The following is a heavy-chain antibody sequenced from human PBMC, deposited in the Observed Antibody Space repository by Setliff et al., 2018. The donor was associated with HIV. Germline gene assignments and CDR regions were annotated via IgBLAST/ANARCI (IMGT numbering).Heavy chain of an antibody. CDR2: MTASGSNI. CDR1: GFTFSIYE. D-gene: IGHD3-3*01. J-gene: IGHJ4*02. CDR3: ARVRLYNTALDY. Sequence: GGSLRLSCAASGFTFSIYEMNWVRQAPGKGLEWVSYMTASGSNIYYADSVKGRFTLSRDTSKNTLFLQMNSLRPEDTAVYYCARVRLYNTALDYWGQGTLVTVSS. V-gene: IGHV3-48*03.